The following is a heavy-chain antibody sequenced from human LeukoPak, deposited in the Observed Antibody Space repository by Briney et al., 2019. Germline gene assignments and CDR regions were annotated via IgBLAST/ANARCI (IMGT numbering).Heavy chain of an antibody. CDR3: ARGKSVATAPRHPFDY. CDR1: GYSFTSFG. D-gene: IGHD5-12*01. CDR2: ISGYNYNT. V-gene: IGHV1-18*01. Sequence: ASVKVSCKASGYSFTSFGISWVRQAPGQGLEWVGWISGYNYNTNYAQKFRGRVTMTTDTSTNTVDMELRSLISDDTAVYYCARGKSVATAPRHPFDYWGQGTLVTVSS. J-gene: IGHJ4*02.